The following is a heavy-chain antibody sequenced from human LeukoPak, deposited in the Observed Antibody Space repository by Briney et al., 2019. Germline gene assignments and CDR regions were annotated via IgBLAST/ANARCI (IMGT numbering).Heavy chain of an antibody. CDR3: ASHSGNYPRGYFDY. CDR2: IWYDGSNK. Sequence: GGSLRLSCAASGFTFSSHGMHWVRQAPGKGLEWVAVIWYDGSNKYYADSVKGRFTISKDNSKSTLYLQMNSLRAEDTAVYYCASHSGNYPRGYFDYWGQGTLVIVST. D-gene: IGHD1-26*01. J-gene: IGHJ4*02. CDR1: GFTFSSHG. V-gene: IGHV3-33*01.